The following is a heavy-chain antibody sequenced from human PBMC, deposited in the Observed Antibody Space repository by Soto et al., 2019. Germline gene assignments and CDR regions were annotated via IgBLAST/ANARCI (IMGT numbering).Heavy chain of an antibody. D-gene: IGHD5-18*01. CDR1: GYTFTSYD. CDR2: MNPNSGNT. Sequence: QVQLVPSGAEVTKPGASVKVSCKASGYTFTSYDINWVRQATGQGLEWMGWMNPNSGNTGYAQKFQGRVTMTRTTSISTAYMELSSLSAEDTAVYYCARVDSYGYSHDSCGMDVWGQGTTVTVSS. J-gene: IGHJ6*02. CDR3: ARVDSYGYSHDSCGMDV. V-gene: IGHV1-8*01.